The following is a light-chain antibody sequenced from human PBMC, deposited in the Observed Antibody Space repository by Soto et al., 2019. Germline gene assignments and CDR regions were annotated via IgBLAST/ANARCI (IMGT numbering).Light chain of an antibody. CDR1: QSISGW. J-gene: IGKJ1*01. Sequence: DIQMTQSPSTLAASIVDRVTITCRASQSISGWLAWYQQKPGEAPKLLIYDASALPRGVPSRFSGSGSGTKITLTIASLQPDDFATYYCQQYETFSGTFGPGTKVDIK. CDR2: DAS. V-gene: IGKV1-5*01. CDR3: QQYETFSGT.